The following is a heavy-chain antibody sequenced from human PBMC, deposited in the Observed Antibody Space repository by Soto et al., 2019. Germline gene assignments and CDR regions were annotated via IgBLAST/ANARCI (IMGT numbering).Heavy chain of an antibody. D-gene: IGHD3-16*01. CDR2: IIPIFGTA. J-gene: IGHJ4*02. CDR1: GGAFSSYA. V-gene: IGHV1-69*01. Sequence: QVQLVQSGAEVKKPGSSVKVSCKACGGAFSSYAISWLRQAPGQGLEWMGGIIPIFGTANYAQKFQGRVTITADESTSTAYMELSSLRSEDTAVYYCARLGPAFGGVLSGYWGQGTLVTVSS. CDR3: ARLGPAFGGVLSGY.